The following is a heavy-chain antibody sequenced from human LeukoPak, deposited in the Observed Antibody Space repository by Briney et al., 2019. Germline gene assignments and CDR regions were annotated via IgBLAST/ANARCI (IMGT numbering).Heavy chain of an antibody. J-gene: IGHJ6*03. CDR2: INHSGST. Sequence: PSEILSLTCAVYGGSFSGYYWSWIRQPPGKGLEWIGEINHSGSTNYNPSLKSRVTISVDTSKNQFSLKLSSVTAADTAVYYCARAVGYYGSGTVYYYMDVWGKGTTVTVSS. V-gene: IGHV4-34*01. CDR1: GGSFSGYY. D-gene: IGHD3-10*01. CDR3: ARAVGYYGSGTVYYYMDV.